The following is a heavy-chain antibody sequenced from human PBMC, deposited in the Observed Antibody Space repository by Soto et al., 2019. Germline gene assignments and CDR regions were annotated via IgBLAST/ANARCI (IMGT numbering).Heavy chain of an antibody. V-gene: IGHV3-30*03. CDR3: ATEVKRGVISLGYYFDY. Sequence: GGSLRLSCAASGFTFSSYGMHWVRQAPGKGLEWVAVISYDGSNKYYADSVKGRFTISRDNSKNTLYLQMNSLRAEDTAVYYCATEVKRGVISLGYYFDYWGQGTLVTVSS. D-gene: IGHD3-10*01. CDR2: ISYDGSNK. J-gene: IGHJ4*02. CDR1: GFTFSSYG.